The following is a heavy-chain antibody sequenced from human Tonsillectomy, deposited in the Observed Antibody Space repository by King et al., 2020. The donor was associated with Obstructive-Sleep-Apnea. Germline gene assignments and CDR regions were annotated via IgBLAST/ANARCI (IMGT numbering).Heavy chain of an antibody. D-gene: IGHD1/OR15-1a*01. CDR1: GASISSGGYF. J-gene: IGHJ4*02. Sequence: VPLQESGPGLVKPSQTLSLTCTVSGASISSGGYFWTWIRQHPGKDLEFIGYIYYSGSTYYNPSLKSRVSISRDTSQDLFSLRLNTVTAADTAVYYCTRGVAGTNSFDFWGPGTLVAVAS. CDR3: TRGVAGTNSFDF. V-gene: IGHV4-31*03. CDR2: IYYSGST.